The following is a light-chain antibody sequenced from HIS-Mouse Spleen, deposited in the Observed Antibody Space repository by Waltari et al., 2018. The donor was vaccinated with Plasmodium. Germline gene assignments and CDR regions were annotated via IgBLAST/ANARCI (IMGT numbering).Light chain of an antibody. CDR1: QSVSSN. V-gene: IGKV3-15*01. Sequence: EIVLTQSPATLSLSPGERATLSCRASQSVSSNLAWYQQKPGQAPRLLIYGASTRATGIPAMFIVSGSGTEFTLTISSLQSEDFAVYYCQQYNNWSFTFGPGTKVDIK. CDR2: GAS. J-gene: IGKJ3*01. CDR3: QQYNNWSFT.